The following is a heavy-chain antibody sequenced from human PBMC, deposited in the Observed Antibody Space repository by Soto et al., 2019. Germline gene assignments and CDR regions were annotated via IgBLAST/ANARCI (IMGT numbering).Heavy chain of an antibody. J-gene: IGHJ4*02. D-gene: IGHD2-21*02. Sequence: SVKVYCTASGGTFSSYAISWVRQAPGQGVEWMGGIIPIFGTAIYAQKFQGRVTISADKSTSTVYMDLSSLRSEDTAVYYCARLGYECGCDCLGPYYFYYWGQG. CDR2: IIPIFGTA. CDR3: ARLGYECGCDCLGPYYFYY. CDR1: GGTFSSYA. V-gene: IGHV1-69*06.